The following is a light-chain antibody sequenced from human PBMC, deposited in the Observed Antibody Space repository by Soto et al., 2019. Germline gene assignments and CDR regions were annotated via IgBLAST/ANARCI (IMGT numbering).Light chain of an antibody. J-gene: IGKJ1*01. CDR2: GAS. CDR3: HQYGSSRLA. V-gene: IGKV3-20*01. Sequence: EMVLTQSPGTLSLSPGKRATLSCRASQSVSSSYLAWYQQKPGQAPRLLIYGASSRATGIPDRFSGSGSGTDFTITIIRLEHEDFAVYYCHQYGSSRLAFGQGTKVEIK. CDR1: QSVSSSY.